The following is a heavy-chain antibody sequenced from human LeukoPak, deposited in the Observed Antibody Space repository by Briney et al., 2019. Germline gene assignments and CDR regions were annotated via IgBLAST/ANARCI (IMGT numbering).Heavy chain of an antibody. J-gene: IGHJ2*01. CDR1: GGSISSSSYY. CDR3: ARLPGFRSGSVYWYFDL. CDR2: IYYSGST. D-gene: IGHD3-3*01. V-gene: IGHV4-39*01. Sequence: SETLSLTCTVSGGSISSSSYYWGWIRQPPGKGLEWIGSIYYSGSTYYNPSLKSRVTISVDTSKNQFSLKLSSVTAADTAVYYCARLPGFRSGSVYWYFDLWGRGTLVTVSS.